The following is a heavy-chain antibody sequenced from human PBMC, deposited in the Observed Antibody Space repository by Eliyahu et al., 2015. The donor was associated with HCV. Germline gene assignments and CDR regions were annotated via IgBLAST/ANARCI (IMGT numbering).Heavy chain of an antibody. Sequence: QVQLQESGPGLVKPSETLSLTCTVXGXSIXTXYXXWIRQPPGKGLEWIGYIHYSGSTNYNPSLKXRVTISLDTSKNQFSLNLTSMTAADTAVYYCASGGGGIAVAGTGGWFDPWGQGTLVTVSS. CDR1: GXSIXTXY. CDR3: ASGGGGIAVAGTGGWFDP. J-gene: IGHJ5*02. V-gene: IGHV4-59*01. D-gene: IGHD6-19*01. CDR2: IHYSGST.